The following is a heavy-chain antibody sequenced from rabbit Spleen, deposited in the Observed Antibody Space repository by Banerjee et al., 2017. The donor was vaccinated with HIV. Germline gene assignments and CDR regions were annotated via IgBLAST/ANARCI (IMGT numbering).Heavy chain of an antibody. Sequence: QEQLVESGGDLVKPGASLTLTCKASGLDFSSSYWICWVRQAPGKGLEWIACIDTGSSGFTYFATWAKGRFTCSKTSSTTVTLQMTRLTAADTATYFCARDTSSSFSSYGMDLWGQGTLVTVS. D-gene: IGHD1-1*01. J-gene: IGHJ6*01. CDR2: IDTGSSGFT. V-gene: IGHV1S45*01. CDR1: GLDFSSSYW. CDR3: ARDTSSSFSSYGMDL.